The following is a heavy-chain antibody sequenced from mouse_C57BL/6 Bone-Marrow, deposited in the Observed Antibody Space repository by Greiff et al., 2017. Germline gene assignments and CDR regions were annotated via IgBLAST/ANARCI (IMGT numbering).Heavy chain of an antibody. Sequence: VQLQQSGAELVRPGASVKLSCKASGYTFTDYYINWVKQRPGQGLEWIARIYPGSGNTYYNEKFKGKATLTAAKSSSTAYMQLISLTSEDSAVYFCARDENYDRTWFAYWGQGTLVTGSA. D-gene: IGHD2-4*01. CDR3: ARDENYDRTWFAY. CDR2: IYPGSGNT. CDR1: GYTFTDYY. V-gene: IGHV1-76*01. J-gene: IGHJ3*01.